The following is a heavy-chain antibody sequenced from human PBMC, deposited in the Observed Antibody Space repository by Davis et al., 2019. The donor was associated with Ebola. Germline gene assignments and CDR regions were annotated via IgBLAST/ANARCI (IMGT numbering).Heavy chain of an antibody. J-gene: IGHJ4*02. CDR3: TTDPVGATPLVY. CDR1: GFTFSNAW. Sequence: PGGSLRLSCAASGFTFSNAWMSWVRQAPGKGLEWVGRIKSKTDGGTTDYAAPVKGRFTISRDDSKNTLYLQMNSLKTEDTAVYYCTTDPVGATPLVYWGQGTLVTVSS. V-gene: IGHV3-15*01. D-gene: IGHD1-26*01. CDR2: IKSKTDGGTT.